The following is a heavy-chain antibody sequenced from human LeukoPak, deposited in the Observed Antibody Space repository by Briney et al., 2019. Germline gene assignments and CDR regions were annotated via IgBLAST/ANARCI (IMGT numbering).Heavy chain of an antibody. D-gene: IGHD6-6*01. J-gene: IGHJ4*02. Sequence: SETLSLTCTVSGGSISSYYWSWIRQPPGKGLEWIGYIYYSGTTNYNLSLKSRVTISIDTSKNQFSLKLSSVTAADTAVYYCASLRHYSSSSEVDSWGQGTLVTVSS. CDR3: ASLRHYSSSSEVDS. CDR2: IYYSGTT. V-gene: IGHV4-59*01. CDR1: GGSISSYY.